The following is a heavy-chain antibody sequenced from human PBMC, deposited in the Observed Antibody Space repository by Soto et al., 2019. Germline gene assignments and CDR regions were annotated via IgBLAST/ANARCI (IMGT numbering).Heavy chain of an antibody. CDR3: ARGGLRSDYYYGMDV. Sequence: GESLKISCKGSGYSFTSYWIGWVRQMPGKGLEWMGIIYPGDSDTRYSPSFQGQVTISADKSISTAYLQWSSLKASDTAMYYCARGGLRSDYYYGMDVWGQGTTVTVSS. V-gene: IGHV5-51*01. CDR2: IYPGDSDT. D-gene: IGHD1-26*01. J-gene: IGHJ6*02. CDR1: GYSFTSYW.